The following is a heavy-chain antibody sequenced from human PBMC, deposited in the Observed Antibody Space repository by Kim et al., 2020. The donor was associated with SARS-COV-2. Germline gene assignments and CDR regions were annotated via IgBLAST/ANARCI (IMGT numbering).Heavy chain of an antibody. Sequence: SETLSLTCTVSGGSISSGDYYWSWIRQPPGKGLEWIGYIYYTGSSHYNPSLNSRVTISIYTSKNQFSLKVSSVTAADTAVYYCARGPPIGGGDCYSHWGQGTLVTVSS. D-gene: IGHD2-21*02. CDR2: IYYTGSS. CDR1: GGSISSGDYY. V-gene: IGHV4-30-4*01. J-gene: IGHJ4*02. CDR3: ARGPPIGGGDCYSH.